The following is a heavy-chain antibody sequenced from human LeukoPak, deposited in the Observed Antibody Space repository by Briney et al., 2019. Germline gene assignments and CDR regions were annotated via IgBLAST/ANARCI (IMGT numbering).Heavy chain of an antibody. CDR1: GFTFSSYG. J-gene: IGHJ6*03. CDR2: IWYDGSNK. V-gene: IGHV3-33*06. CDR3: EKDGRIYDFWREETYYYYYMDV. D-gene: IGHD3-3*01. Sequence: GGSLRLSCAASGFTFSSYGMHWVRQAPGKGLEWVAVIWYDGSNKYYADSVKGRFTISRDNSKNTLYLQMNSLRAEDTAVYYCEKDGRIYDFWREETYYYYYMDVWGKGTTVTVSS.